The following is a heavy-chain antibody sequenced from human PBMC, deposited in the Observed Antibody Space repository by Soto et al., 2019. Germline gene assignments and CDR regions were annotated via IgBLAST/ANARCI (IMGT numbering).Heavy chain of an antibody. CDR3: NSGYCSGGTCFDH. D-gene: IGHD2-15*01. Sequence: GGSLRLSCTTSGFTFGDYAMSWFRQAPGKGLDWVGFITSKTYGATTEYAASVKGRFTISRDDPKNIAYLQMNSLKSEDSAVYYCNSGYCSGGTCFDHWGQGTLVTVSS. J-gene: IGHJ4*02. V-gene: IGHV3-49*03. CDR2: ITSKTYGATT. CDR1: GFTFGDYA.